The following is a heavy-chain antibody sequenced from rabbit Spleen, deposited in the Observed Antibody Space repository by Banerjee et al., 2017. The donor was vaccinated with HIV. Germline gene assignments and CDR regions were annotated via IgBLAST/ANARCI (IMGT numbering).Heavy chain of an antibody. CDR3: ARDAGRGPYIDGYFDL. CDR2: IDTGSRDFT. CDR1: GIDFSNYNF. Sequence: QEQLVESRGGLVQPGASLTLTCKASGIDFSNYNFMCWVRQAPGKGLEWIACIDTGSRDFTYYASWAKGRFTISKTSSTTVTLQMTSLSVADTATFFCARDAGRGPYIDGYFDLWGPGTLVTVS. V-gene: IGHV1S45*01. D-gene: IGHD8-1*01. J-gene: IGHJ4*01.